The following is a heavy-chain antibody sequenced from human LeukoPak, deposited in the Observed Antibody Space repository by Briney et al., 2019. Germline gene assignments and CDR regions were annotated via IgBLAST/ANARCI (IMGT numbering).Heavy chain of an antibody. CDR3: AKAYCGGDCYRPNDAFHI. V-gene: IGHV3-23*01. D-gene: IGHD2-21*02. J-gene: IGHJ3*02. CDR2: ISGSGGST. CDR1: GFIFSSYA. Sequence: GGSLRLSCAASGFIFSSYAMSWVRQAPGKGLEWVSAISGSGGSTYYADSVKGRFTISRDNSKNTLYLQMNSLRAEDTAVYYCAKAYCGGDCYRPNDAFHIWRQGTMVTVSS.